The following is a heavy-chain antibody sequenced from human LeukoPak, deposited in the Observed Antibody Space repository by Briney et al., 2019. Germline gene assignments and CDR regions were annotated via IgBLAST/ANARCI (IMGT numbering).Heavy chain of an antibody. CDR1: GGSFSGYY. J-gene: IGHJ4*02. D-gene: IGHD1-1*01. V-gene: IGHV4-34*01. CDR3: ARGTTGIVDFDY. Sequence: PSETLSLTCAVYGGSFSGYYWSWIRQPPGKGLEWIGEINHSGSANYNPSPKSRVTISVDTSKNQFSLKLSSVTAADTAVYYCARGTTGIVDFDYWGQGTLVTVSS. CDR2: INHSGSA.